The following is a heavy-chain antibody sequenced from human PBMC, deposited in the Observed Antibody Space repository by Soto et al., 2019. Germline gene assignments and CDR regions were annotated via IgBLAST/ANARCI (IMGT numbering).Heavy chain of an antibody. J-gene: IGHJ6*02. CDR3: ARDTSIAARRSFGDYYGMDV. V-gene: IGHV4-59*01. CDR2: IYYSGST. CDR1: GGTISSYY. D-gene: IGHD6-6*01. Sequence: SETLSLTCTVSGGTISSYYWSWIRQPPGKGLEWIGYIYYSGSTNYNPSLKSRVTISVDTSKNQFSLKLSSVTAADTAVYYCARDTSIAARRSFGDYYGMDVWGQGTTVTVSS.